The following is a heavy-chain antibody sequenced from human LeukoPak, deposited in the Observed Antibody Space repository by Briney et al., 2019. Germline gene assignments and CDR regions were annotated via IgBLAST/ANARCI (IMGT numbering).Heavy chain of an antibody. D-gene: IGHD3-9*01. Sequence: ASVKVSCKASGYTFTSYGISWVRQAPGQGLEWMGWISAYNGNTNYAQKVQGRVTLTMDRSTRTAYLELSRQRFDDTAVYYCARDLRATLITGSGYWGQGTLVTVSS. V-gene: IGHV1-18*01. CDR2: ISAYNGNT. CDR1: GYTFTSYG. CDR3: ARDLRATLITGSGY. J-gene: IGHJ4*02.